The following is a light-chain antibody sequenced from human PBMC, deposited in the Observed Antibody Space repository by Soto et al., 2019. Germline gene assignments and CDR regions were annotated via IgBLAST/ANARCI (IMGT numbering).Light chain of an antibody. CDR3: QQIDSYPRT. J-gene: IGKJ1*01. Sequence: IQLTQSPSSLSASVGDRVTITCRPGQGISSSLAWYQQKPGKAPNLLISAASTLQTGVPSRFSGNGSATDIALTISSLQTEDFATYYCQQIDSYPRTFGQGTKVEIK. CDR2: AAS. V-gene: IGKV1-9*01. CDR1: QGISSS.